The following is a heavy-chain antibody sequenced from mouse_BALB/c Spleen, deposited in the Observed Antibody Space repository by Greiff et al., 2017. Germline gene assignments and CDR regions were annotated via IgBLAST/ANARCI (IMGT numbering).Heavy chain of an antibody. CDR1: GFTFSDYY. CDR3: ARAQFITTAPFAY. J-gene: IGHJ3*01. V-gene: IGHV5-4*02. CDR2: ISDGGSYT. D-gene: IGHD1-2*01. Sequence: EVKLQESGGGLVKPGGSLKLSCAASGFTFSDYYMYWVRQTPEKRLEWVATISDGGSYTYYPDSVKGRFTISRDNAKNNLYLQMSSLKSEDTAMYYCARAQFITTAPFAYWGQGTLVTVSA.